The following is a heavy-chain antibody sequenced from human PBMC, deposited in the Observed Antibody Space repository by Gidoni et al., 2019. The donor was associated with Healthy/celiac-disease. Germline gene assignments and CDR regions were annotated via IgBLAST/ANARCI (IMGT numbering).Heavy chain of an antibody. D-gene: IGHD3-10*01. V-gene: IGHV4-34*01. CDR2: IHHGGIT. CDR1: GGSFSGYY. CDR3: ARDRAFMVRRGGFDY. J-gene: IGHJ4*02. Sequence: QVQLQQWGAGLLKPSETLSLTCAAYGGSFSGYYWSWIRQPPGKGLEWIGEIHHGGITNYNPALKSRVTISVDTSNNQFSLKLSSVTAADTAVYYCARDRAFMVRRGGFDYWGQGTLVTVSS.